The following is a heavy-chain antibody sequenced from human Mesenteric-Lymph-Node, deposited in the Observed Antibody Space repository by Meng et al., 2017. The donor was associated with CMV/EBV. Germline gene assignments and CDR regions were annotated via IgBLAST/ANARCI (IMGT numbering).Heavy chain of an antibody. J-gene: IGHJ2*01. CDR3: ARDAGDWYFDL. V-gene: IGHV1-2*02. CDR2: INPKSGAT. CDR1: TYSFTDYH. D-gene: IGHD7-27*01. Sequence: ASVKVSCKASTYSFTDYHIHWVRQAPGQGLEWMGWINPKSGATHYAQRFQGRVAMTGDPSTSTAYMELSSLRGDDLAVYYCARDAGDWYFDLWGRGTLVTVSS.